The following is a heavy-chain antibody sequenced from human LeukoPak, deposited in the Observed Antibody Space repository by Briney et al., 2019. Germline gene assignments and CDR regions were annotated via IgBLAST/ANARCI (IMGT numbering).Heavy chain of an antibody. D-gene: IGHD3-16*02. CDR3: ARVSAITFGGVIVIENWFDP. CDR2: ISAYNGNT. V-gene: IGHV1-18*01. J-gene: IGHJ5*02. Sequence: ASVKVSCKASGYTFTSYGISWVRQAPGQGLEWMGWISAYNGNTNYAQKVQGRVTMTTDTSTSTAYMALRSLRSDDTAVSYCARVSAITFGGVIVIENWFDPWGQGTLVTVSS. CDR1: GYTFTSYG.